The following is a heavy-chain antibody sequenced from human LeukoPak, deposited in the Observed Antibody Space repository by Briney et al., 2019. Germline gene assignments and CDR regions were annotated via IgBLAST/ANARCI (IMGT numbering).Heavy chain of an antibody. D-gene: IGHD3-16*01. J-gene: IGHJ4*02. CDR3: ARDGTNAYSTVDY. Sequence: GEPLKISCQGPGYRFVNYWIAWVRQMPGKGLEGMGIISPDDSQIRYSPFFQGQVPISADKPISTAFLQWSSLKSSDTALYYCARDGTNAYSTVDYWGQGTLVTVSS. CDR2: ISPDDSQI. V-gene: IGHV5-51*04. CDR1: GYRFVNYW.